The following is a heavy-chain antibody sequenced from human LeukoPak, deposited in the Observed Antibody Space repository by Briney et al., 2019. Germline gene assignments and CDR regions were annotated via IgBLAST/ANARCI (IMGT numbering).Heavy chain of an antibody. D-gene: IGHD3-10*02. CDR3: AELGITMIGGV. J-gene: IGHJ6*04. CDR2: INLNSRTI. Sequence: GGSLRLSCAASGFTFSTYGMDWVRQPPGKGLEWVSYINLNSRTIDYADSVRGRFTISRDNAKNSLYLQMNSLRAEDTAVYYCAELGITMIGGVWGKGTTVTISS. V-gene: IGHV3-48*04. CDR1: GFTFSTYG.